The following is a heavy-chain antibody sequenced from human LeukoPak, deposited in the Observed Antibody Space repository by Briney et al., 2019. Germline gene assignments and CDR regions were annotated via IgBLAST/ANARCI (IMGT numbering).Heavy chain of an antibody. D-gene: IGHD6-13*01. CDR3: ASCLLRIAVAGILFWCDP. CDR2: MNPNSGNT. V-gene: IGHV1-8*01. CDR1: GYTFTSYD. J-gene: IGHJ5*02. Sequence: ASVKVSCKASGYTFTSYDINWVRQATGPGLKWMGWMNPNSGNTGYAQKFQGRVTMTRNASISTAHTELRSLRSEDTAVYYCASCLLRIAVAGILFWCDPWGQGTLVTVSS.